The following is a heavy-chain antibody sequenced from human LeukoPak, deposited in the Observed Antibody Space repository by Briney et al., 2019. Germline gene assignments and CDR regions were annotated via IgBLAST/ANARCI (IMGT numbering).Heavy chain of an antibody. CDR2: IIPIFGTA. CDR1: GGTFSSYA. V-gene: IGHV1-69*05. Sequence: SVKVSCKASGGTFSSYAISWVRQAPGQGLEWMGGIIPIFGTANYAQKFQGGVTITTDESTSTAYMELSSLRSEDTAVYYCARSTLYDPREPFHYYYMDVWGKGTTVTVSS. J-gene: IGHJ6*03. D-gene: IGHD1-14*01. CDR3: ARSTLYDPREPFHYYYMDV.